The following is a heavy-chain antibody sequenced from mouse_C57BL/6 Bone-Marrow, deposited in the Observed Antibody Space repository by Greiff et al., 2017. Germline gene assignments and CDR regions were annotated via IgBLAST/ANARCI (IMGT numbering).Heavy chain of an antibody. CDR2: ISDGGSYH. V-gene: IGHV5-4*01. CDR3: AREIYDGYFLPFAY. J-gene: IGHJ3*01. CDR1: GFTFSSYA. Sequence: EVQLVESGGGLVKPGGSLKLSCAASGFTFSSYAMSWVRQTPEKRLEWVATISDGGSYHYYPANVKGRFTIYRDNAKNNLYLQMSHLKSEDTAMFYCAREIYDGYFLPFAYWRQSALVTASA. D-gene: IGHD2-3*01.